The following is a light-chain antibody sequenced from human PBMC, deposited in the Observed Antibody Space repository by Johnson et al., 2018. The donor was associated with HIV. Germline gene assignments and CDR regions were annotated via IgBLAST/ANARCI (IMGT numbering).Light chain of an antibody. CDR1: SSNIGNNY. J-gene: IGLJ1*01. V-gene: IGLV1-51*02. CDR3: GTWDSSLSAGIV. Sequence: QSVLSQPPLVSAAPGQKVTITCSGSSSNIGNNYVSWYQQLPGTAPKLLIYENNKRPSGIPDRFSGSKSGTSATLGITGLQTGDEADYYCGTWDSSLSAGIVFGTGTKVTVL. CDR2: ENN.